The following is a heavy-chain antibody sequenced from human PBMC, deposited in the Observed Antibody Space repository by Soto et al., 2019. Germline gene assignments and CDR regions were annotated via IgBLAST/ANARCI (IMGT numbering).Heavy chain of an antibody. Sequence: GGSLRLSCAASGFTFSGYWMTWVRQAPGKGLEGVANISPDGSEEYYADSVKGRFTISRDNSKNTLYLQMNSLRAEDTAVYYCARDSAGSRPPYYFDYWGQGTLVTVSS. J-gene: IGHJ4*02. CDR2: ISPDGSEE. CDR1: GFTFSGYW. V-gene: IGHV3-7*01. D-gene: IGHD3-10*01. CDR3: ARDSAGSRPPYYFDY.